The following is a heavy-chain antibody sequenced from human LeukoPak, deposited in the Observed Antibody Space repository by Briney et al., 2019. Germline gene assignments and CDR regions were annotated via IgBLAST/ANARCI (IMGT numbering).Heavy chain of an antibody. J-gene: IGHJ4*02. V-gene: IGHV1-18*01. Sequence: ASVKVSCKASGYTFTSYGISWVRQAPGQGLEWMGWISAYNGNTNYAQKLQGRVTMTTDTSTSTAYMELRSLRSDDTAVYYCARDRPHYYDSSGPYYFDYGGQGTLVTVSS. CDR2: ISAYNGNT. D-gene: IGHD3-22*01. CDR3: ARDRPHYYDSSGPYYFDY. CDR1: GYTFTSYG.